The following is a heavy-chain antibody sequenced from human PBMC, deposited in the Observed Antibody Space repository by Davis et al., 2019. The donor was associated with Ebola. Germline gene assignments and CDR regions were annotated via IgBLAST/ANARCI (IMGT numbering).Heavy chain of an antibody. CDR2: ISYDGSNK. V-gene: IGHV3-30*04. Sequence: GGSLRLSCAASGFTFSSYAMHWVRQAPGKGLEWVAVISYDGSNKYYADSVKGRFTISRDNSKNTLYLQMNSLRAEDTAVYYCARDNLDVLLWFGAGMDVWGQGTTVTVSS. D-gene: IGHD3-10*01. CDR3: ARDNLDVLLWFGAGMDV. J-gene: IGHJ6*02. CDR1: GFTFSSYA.